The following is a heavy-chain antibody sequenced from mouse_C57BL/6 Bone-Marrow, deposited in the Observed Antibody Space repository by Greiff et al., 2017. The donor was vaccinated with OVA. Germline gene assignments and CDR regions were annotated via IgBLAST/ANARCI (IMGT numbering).Heavy chain of an antibody. Sequence: VQLQQSGAELVRPGASVKLSCTASGFNIKDYYMHWVKQRPEQGLEWIGRIDPEDGGTEYAPKFQGKATMTADTSYNPAYLQLSSLTSEDTAVYYGTCYYYEGYWGQGTTLTVSS. V-gene: IGHV14-1*01. CDR2: IDPEDGGT. CDR3: TCYYYEGY. J-gene: IGHJ2*01. CDR1: GFNIKDYY. D-gene: IGHD1-1*01.